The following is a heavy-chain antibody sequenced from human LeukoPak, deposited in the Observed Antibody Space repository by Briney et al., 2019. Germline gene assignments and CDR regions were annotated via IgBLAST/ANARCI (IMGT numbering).Heavy chain of an antibody. D-gene: IGHD3-22*01. V-gene: IGHV4-30-4*01. CDR2: IYYSGST. CDR1: GGSISSGDYY. Sequence: PSQTLSLTCTVSGGSISSGDYYWSWIRQPPGKGLEWIGYIYYSGSTYYNPSLKSRVTISVDTSKNQFSLKLSSVTAADTAVYYCASRRYPYYYDSSGSLGYWGQGTLVTVSS. CDR3: ASRRYPYYYDSSGSLGY. J-gene: IGHJ4*02.